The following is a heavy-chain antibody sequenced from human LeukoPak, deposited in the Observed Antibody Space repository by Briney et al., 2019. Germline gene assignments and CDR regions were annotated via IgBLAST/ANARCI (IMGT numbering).Heavy chain of an antibody. CDR3: ARVGQGCFDL. Sequence: SETLSLTCTVSGGSISTYYWSWIRQPPGKGLEWLGYIDYSGSTDYNPSLKSRVTISVDTSKNQFSLRLSSVTAADTATYYCARVGQGCFDLWGRGTLVTVSS. J-gene: IGHJ2*01. CDR2: IDYSGST. V-gene: IGHV4-59*01. CDR1: GGSISTYY.